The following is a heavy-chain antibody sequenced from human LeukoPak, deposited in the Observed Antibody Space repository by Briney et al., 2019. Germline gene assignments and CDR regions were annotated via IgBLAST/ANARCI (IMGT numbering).Heavy chain of an antibody. D-gene: IGHD6-25*01. V-gene: IGHV1-2*02. CDR1: GYPFTGYY. J-gene: IGHJ4*02. CDR2: INPNSGDT. CDR3: ARVADGYYFDY. Sequence: ASVTVSCKASGYPFTGYYMHWVRQAPGQGLDWMGWINPNSGDTNYAQKFHGRVTMTSDTSINTAYMELSRLTSDDTAVYHCARVADGYYFDYWGQGTLVTVSS.